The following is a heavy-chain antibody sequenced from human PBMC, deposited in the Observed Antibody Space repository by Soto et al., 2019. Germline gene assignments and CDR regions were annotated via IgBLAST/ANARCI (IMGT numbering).Heavy chain of an antibody. CDR1: GDSISSYY. CDR2: IYSSGNT. Sequence: SETLSLTCTVSGDSISSYYWSWIRQPPGKGLEWIGYIYSSGNTDYNPSLKSRVTISVDTSKNQFSLKLRSVTTADTAVYYCARWKAATFYHFDYWGLGSLVT. V-gene: IGHV4-59*01. CDR3: ARWKAATFYHFDY. J-gene: IGHJ4*02. D-gene: IGHD6-13*01.